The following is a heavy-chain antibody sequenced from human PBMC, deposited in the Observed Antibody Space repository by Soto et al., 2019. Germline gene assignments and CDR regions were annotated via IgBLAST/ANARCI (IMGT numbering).Heavy chain of an antibody. V-gene: IGHV3-13*04. CDR1: GFTFSSYD. CDR3: ARVYPITMVRGARLGDYGMDV. CDR2: IGTAGDT. Sequence: PGGSLRLSCAASGFTFSSYDMHWVRQATGKGLEWVSAIGTAGDTYYPGSVKGRFTISRENAKNSLYLQMNSLRAGDTAVYYCARVYPITMVRGARLGDYGMDVWGQGTTVTVSS. D-gene: IGHD3-10*01. J-gene: IGHJ6*02.